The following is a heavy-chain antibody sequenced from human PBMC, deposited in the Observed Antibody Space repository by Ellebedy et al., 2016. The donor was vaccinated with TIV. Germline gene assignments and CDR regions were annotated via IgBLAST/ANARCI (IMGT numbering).Heavy chain of an antibody. J-gene: IGHJ3*02. V-gene: IGHV3-23*01. CDR3: AGKGYDQDYGNAFDI. Sequence: GESLKISXAASGFTFSSYAMSWVRQAPGKGLEWVSAISGSGGSTYYADSVKGRFTISRDNSKNTLYLQMNSLRAEDTAVYYCAGKGYDQDYGNAFDIWGQGTMVTVSS. D-gene: IGHD4-17*01. CDR2: ISGSGGST. CDR1: GFTFSSYA.